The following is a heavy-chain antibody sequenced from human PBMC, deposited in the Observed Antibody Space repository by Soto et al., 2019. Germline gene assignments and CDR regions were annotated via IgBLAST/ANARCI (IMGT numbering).Heavy chain of an antibody. CDR1: GYSVSSSYYY. J-gene: IGHJ6*02. Sequence: SDTPSLPCHFSGYSVSSSYYYSAWIRQPPGKGLEWIGSMFYSGLTYYNPSLKSRVTLSVDTSKNHFSVRLNSVTAADTAVYYCAPLTVSLSGPYGIHVWGQGTTVTVSS. V-gene: IGHV4-39*05. CDR3: APLTVSLSGPYGIHV. D-gene: IGHD2-15*01. CDR2: MFYSGLT.